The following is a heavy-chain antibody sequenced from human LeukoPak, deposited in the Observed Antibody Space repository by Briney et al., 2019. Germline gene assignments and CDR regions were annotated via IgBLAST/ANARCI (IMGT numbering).Heavy chain of an antibody. CDR2: IYYSGST. J-gene: IGHJ3*02. CDR3: ARIFEYYYDSSGYLGRAFDI. D-gene: IGHD3-22*01. Sequence: SETLSLTCTVSGGSISSYYWSWIRQPPGKGLEWIGYIYYSGSTNYNPSLKSRVTISVDTSKNQFSLKLSSVTAADTAVYYCARIFEYYYDSSGYLGRAFDIWGQGTMVTVSS. V-gene: IGHV4-59*08. CDR1: GGSISSYY.